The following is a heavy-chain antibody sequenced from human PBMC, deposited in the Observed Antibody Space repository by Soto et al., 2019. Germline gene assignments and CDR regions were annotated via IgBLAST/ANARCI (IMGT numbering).Heavy chain of an antibody. CDR2: ISAYNGNT. CDR3: ARMLGEDYGDH. CDR1: GYTFNSYR. D-gene: IGHD4-17*01. Sequence: QVQLVQSGAEVKKPGASVKVSCKASGYTFNSYRITWVRQAPGQGLEWMGWISAYNGNTNYAQKVQGRVTMTTDTSTSTVYMELMSLRSDDTAVYYCARMLGEDYGDHWGEGTLVTVSS. J-gene: IGHJ4*02. V-gene: IGHV1-18*01.